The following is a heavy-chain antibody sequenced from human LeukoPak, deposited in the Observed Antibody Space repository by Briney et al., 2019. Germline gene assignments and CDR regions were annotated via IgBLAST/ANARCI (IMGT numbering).Heavy chain of an antibody. CDR2: INHSGST. D-gene: IGHD4-23*01. CDR1: GGSFSGYY. J-gene: IGHJ4*02. CDR3: ATGQGGNPLVAFDY. V-gene: IGHV4-34*01. Sequence: PSETLSLTCAVYGGSFSGYYWSWIRQPPGKGLEWIGEINHSGSTNYNPSLKSRVTISVDTSKNQFSLKLSSVTAADTAVYYCATGQGGNPLVAFDYWGQGTLVTVSS.